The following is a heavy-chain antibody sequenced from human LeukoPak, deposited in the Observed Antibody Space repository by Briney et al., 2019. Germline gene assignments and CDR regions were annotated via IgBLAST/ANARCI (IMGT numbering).Heavy chain of an antibody. CDR3: AKDRHAPGRYCSSTSCFPFDS. V-gene: IGHV3-23*01. Sequence: PGGSLRLSCAASGFTFSSYSMSWVRQAPGKGLEWVSGISGSGGSTYYADSVKGRFTISRDNNKNTLYLQMNSLRAEDTAVYYCAKDRHAPGRYCSSTSCFPFDSWGQGTLVTVSS. CDR1: GFTFSSYS. D-gene: IGHD2-2*01. J-gene: IGHJ5*01. CDR2: ISGSGGST.